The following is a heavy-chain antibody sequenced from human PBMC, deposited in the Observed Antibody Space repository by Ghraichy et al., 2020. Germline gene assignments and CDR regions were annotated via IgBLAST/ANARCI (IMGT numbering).Heavy chain of an antibody. CDR3: AKRHSSGWYGVDY. D-gene: IGHD6-13*01. V-gene: IGHV4-28*01. J-gene: IGHJ4*02. CDR2: IYYTGST. CDR1: GYSISTVNW. Sequence: PETLSLTCAVSGYSISTVNWWGWIRQPPGKGLEWIGYIYYTGSTYYNPSLKSRLTMSVDTSKNQFSLKLSSVTAVDTAIYYCAKRHSSGWYGVDYWGQGTMVTVSS.